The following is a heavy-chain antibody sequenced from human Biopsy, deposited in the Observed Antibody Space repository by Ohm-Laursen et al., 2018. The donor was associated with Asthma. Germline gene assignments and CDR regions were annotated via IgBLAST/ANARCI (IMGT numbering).Heavy chain of an antibody. D-gene: IGHD6-19*01. J-gene: IGHJ6*02. CDR3: ARCQVGYSSGWSLLLKKIYYSGMDV. Sequence: GASVKVSCKASGGMFGNFAISWVRQAPGQGLEWLGGIMTVFGTTNYAQKFQGRVTITADESMSTAYMEVTSLRSEDTAIYYCARCQVGYSSGWSLLLKKIYYSGMDVWGQGTAVTVSS. CDR2: IMTVFGTT. CDR1: GGMFGNFA. V-gene: IGHV1-69*13.